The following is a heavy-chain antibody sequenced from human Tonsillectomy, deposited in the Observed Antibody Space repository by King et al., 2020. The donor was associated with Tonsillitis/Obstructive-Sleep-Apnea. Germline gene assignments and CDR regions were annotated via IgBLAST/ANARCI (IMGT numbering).Heavy chain of an antibody. J-gene: IGHJ3*02. CDR1: GYSFTTYW. V-gene: IGHV5-51*01. CDR2: IFPSNSET. CDR3: ARSGSYSVAPSLDAFDI. Sequence: QLVQSGVEVKKPGESLKISCKGSGYSFTTYWIGWVRQMPGKGLEWMGIIFPSNSETRYSPSFQGQVTIAADQSTSTAYLQWSSLKPSDTAKYYCARSGSYSVAPSLDAFDIWGQGTMVTVSS. D-gene: IGHD1-26*01.